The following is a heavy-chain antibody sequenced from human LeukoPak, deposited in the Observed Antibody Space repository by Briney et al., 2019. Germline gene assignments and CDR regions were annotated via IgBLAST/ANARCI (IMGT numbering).Heavy chain of an antibody. Sequence: TLSLTCTVSGGSISSGGYYWSWIRQHPGKGLEWIGYIYYSGSTYYNPSLKSRVTISVDTSKNQFSLKLSSVTAADTAVYYCARGQADAIKFDPWGQGTLVTVSS. CDR3: ARGQADAIKFDP. V-gene: IGHV4-31*03. CDR1: GGSISSGGYY. CDR2: IYYSGST. J-gene: IGHJ5*02.